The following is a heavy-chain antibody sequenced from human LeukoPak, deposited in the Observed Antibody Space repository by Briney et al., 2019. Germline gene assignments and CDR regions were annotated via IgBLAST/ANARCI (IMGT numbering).Heavy chain of an antibody. D-gene: IGHD2-15*01. CDR3: ARMDCSGGSCYFDY. V-gene: IGHV1-18*04. Sequence: ASVKVSCKASGYTFTNFYMHWVRQAPGQGLEWMGWISAYNGNTNYARKLQGRVTMTTDTSTSTAYMELRSLRSDDTAVYYCARMDCSGGSCYFDYWGQGTLVTVSS. CDR2: ISAYNGNT. J-gene: IGHJ4*02. CDR1: GYTFTNFY.